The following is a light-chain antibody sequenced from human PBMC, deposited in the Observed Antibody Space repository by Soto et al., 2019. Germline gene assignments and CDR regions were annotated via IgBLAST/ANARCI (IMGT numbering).Light chain of an antibody. V-gene: IGLV2-23*01. J-gene: IGLJ3*02. Sequence: QSALTQPASVSGSPGQSVTISCTGTSSDIGRNNLVSWYQQHPGKPPKLMIYEATKRPSGVSNRFSGSKSGNTASLTISGLQADDEADYYCSLYASTNTLVFGGGTQLTVL. CDR3: SLYASTNTLV. CDR1: SSDIGRNNL. CDR2: EAT.